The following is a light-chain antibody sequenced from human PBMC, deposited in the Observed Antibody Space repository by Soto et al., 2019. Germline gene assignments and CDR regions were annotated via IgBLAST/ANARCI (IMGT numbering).Light chain of an antibody. CDR1: SSNVGAGYD. V-gene: IGLV1-40*01. J-gene: IGLJ3*02. CDR2: GNT. Sequence: QAVVTQPPSVSGAPGQRVTISCTGSSSNVGAGYDVQWYQQLPGTAPKLLIYGNTNRPSGVPDRFSGSKSGTSASLVITGLQAEDESDYYCQSYDSSLGGSVFGGGTKLTVL. CDR3: QSYDSSLGGSV.